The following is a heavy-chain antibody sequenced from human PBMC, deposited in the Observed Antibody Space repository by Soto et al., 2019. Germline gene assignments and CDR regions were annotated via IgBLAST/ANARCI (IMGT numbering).Heavy chain of an antibody. J-gene: IGHJ4*02. CDR2: IYYSGST. Sequence: SETLSLTCAVYGGSISSGGYYWSWIRQHPGKGLEWIGYIYYSGSTYYNPSLKGRVTISVDTSKNQFSLKLSSVTAADTAVYYCASFMIVVGSIDYWGQGTLVTVSS. V-gene: IGHV4-31*11. CDR1: GGSISSGGYY. D-gene: IGHD3-22*01. CDR3: ASFMIVVGSIDY.